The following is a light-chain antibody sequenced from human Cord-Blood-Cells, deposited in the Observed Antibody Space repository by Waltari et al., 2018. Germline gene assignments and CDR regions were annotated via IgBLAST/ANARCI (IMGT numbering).Light chain of an antibody. V-gene: IGLV2-14*01. J-gene: IGLJ3*02. Sequence: QSALTQPASVSGSPGQSLPLSCTGTSSDVGGYNYVSWYQQHPGKAPKLMIYDVSNRPSGVSNRFSGSKSGNTASLTISGLQAEDEADYYCSSYTSSSTRVFGGGTKLTVL. CDR2: DVS. CDR3: SSYTSSSTRV. CDR1: SSDVGGYNY.